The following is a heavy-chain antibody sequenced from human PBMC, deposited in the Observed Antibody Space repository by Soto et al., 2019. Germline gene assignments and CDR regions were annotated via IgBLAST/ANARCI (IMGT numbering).Heavy chain of an antibody. D-gene: IGHD4-17*01. CDR1: GYTFTIYW. CDR2: IYPSDSDT. CDR3: ARPANTVADHFDL. J-gene: IGHJ4*02. Sequence: GESLKITCQVSGYTFTIYWIGWVRQMPGKGLEWMGIIYPSDSDTRYSPSFQGQVTISADQSINTAYLQWDSLKASDTAIYYCARPANTVADHFDLWGQGTPVTVSS. V-gene: IGHV5-51*01.